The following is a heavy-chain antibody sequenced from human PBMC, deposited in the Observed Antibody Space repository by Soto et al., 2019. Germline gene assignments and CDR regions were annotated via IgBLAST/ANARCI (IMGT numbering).Heavy chain of an antibody. J-gene: IGHJ5*02. CDR3: ARVRFLTPGWFDP. D-gene: IGHD3-3*01. CDR1: GGSISSGDYY. CDR2: IYYSGST. Sequence: NPSETLSLTCTVSGGSISSGDYYWSWIRQPPGKGLEWIGYIYYSGSTYYNPSLKSRVTISVDTSKNQFSLKLSSVTAADTAEYYCARVRFLTPGWFDPWGQGTLVTVSS. V-gene: IGHV4-30-4*01.